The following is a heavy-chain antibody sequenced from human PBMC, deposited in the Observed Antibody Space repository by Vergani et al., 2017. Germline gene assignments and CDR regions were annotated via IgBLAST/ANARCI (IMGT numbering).Heavy chain of an antibody. CDR2: ISSSGSTI. CDR1: GFTFSDYY. V-gene: IGHV3-11*01. CDR3: AKDXSTIFGVVIIAYYYMDV. D-gene: IGHD3-3*01. J-gene: IGHJ6*03. Sequence: QVQLVESGGGLVKPGGSLRLSCAASGFTFSDYYMSWIRPAPGKGLEWVSYISSSGSTIYYADSVKGRFTISRDNAKNSLYLQMNSLRAEDTAVYYCAKDXSTIFGVVIIAYYYMDVWGKGTTVTVSS.